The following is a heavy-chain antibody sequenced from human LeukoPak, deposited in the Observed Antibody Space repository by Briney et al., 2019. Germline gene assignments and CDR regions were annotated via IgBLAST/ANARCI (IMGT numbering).Heavy chain of an antibody. J-gene: IGHJ4*02. CDR2: ISTSGDNT. V-gene: IGHV3-23*01. D-gene: IGHD2-8*01. Sequence: GGSLRLSCAASGFTFSSYAMTWVRQAPGKGLEWVSAISTSGDNTYYADSVRGRFTISRDNSKNTLYLQMNSLRADDTAVYYCARMVYHRFDYWGQGTLVTVSS. CDR3: ARMVYHRFDY. CDR1: GFTFSSYA.